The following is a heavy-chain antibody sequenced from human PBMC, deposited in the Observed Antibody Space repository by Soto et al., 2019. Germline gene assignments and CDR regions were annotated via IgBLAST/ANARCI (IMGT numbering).Heavy chain of an antibody. CDR3: ARDTASTSPHYYYYGMDV. Sequence: QVQLVECGGGVVQPGRSLRLSCAASGFTFSSYAMHWVRQAPGKGLEWVAVISYDGSNKYYADSVKGRFTISRDNSKNTLYLQMNSLRAEDTAVYYCARDTASTSPHYYYYGMDVWGQGTTVTVSS. D-gene: IGHD2-2*01. J-gene: IGHJ6*02. CDR2: ISYDGSNK. CDR1: GFTFSSYA. V-gene: IGHV3-30*14.